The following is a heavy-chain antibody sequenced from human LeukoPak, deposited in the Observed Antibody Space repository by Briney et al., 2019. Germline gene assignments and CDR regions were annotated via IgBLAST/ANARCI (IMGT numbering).Heavy chain of an antibody. J-gene: IGHJ6*03. Sequence: PGGSLRLSCAASRFTFSSYAMNWVRQAPGKGLEWVSSINGRGSSTYYADSVRGRFTISRDNSKNTLYLQMDSLRAEDTAVYYCAKGGYYYTDVWGKGTTVTVSS. CDR2: INGRGSST. CDR1: RFTFSSYA. D-gene: IGHD3-16*01. CDR3: AKGGYYYTDV. V-gene: IGHV3-23*01.